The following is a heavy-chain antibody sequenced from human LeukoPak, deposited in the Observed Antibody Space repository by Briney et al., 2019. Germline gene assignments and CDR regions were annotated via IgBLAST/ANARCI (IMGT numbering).Heavy chain of an antibody. D-gene: IGHD2-2*02. V-gene: IGHV1-3*01. CDR3: ARDDCGDTCYTGGY. CDR2: IKAGNGDT. Sequence: ASVKVSCKASGYIFTKYVVHWVRQAPGQRPEWMGWIKAGNGDTQYSQNFQDRLTITRDTSVSTVYMELSRLTSEDTALYYCARDDCGDTCYTGGYWGQGALVSVSS. CDR1: GYIFTKYV. J-gene: IGHJ4*02.